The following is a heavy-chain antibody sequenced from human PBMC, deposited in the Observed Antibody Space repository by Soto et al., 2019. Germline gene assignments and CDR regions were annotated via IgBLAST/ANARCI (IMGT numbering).Heavy chain of an antibody. J-gene: IGHJ6*02. CDR1: GYTFTIYY. CDR3: AREFQNFYPCSGGSCYLDYYYYYGMDV. CDR2: INPSGGST. D-gene: IGHD2-15*01. V-gene: IGHV1-46*01. Sequence: ASVKVSCKASGYTFTIYYMHWVRQAPGQGLEWMGIINPSGGSTSYAQKFQGRVTMTRDTPTSTVYMELSSLRSEDTAVYYCAREFQNFYPCSGGSCYLDYYYYYGMDVWGQGTTVTVSS.